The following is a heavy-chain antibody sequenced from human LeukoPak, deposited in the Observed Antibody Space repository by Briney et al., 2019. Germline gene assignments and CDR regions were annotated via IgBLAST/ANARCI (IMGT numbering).Heavy chain of an antibody. CDR1: GYTFTGYY. V-gene: IGHV1-2*04. CDR2: INPNSGGT. Sequence: ASVKVSCKASGYTFTGYYMHWVRQAPGQGLEWMGWINPNSGGTNYAQKFQGWVTMTRDTSISTAYMELSRLRSDDTAVYYCARGSDCGGDCYPGWFDPWGQGTLVTVSS. J-gene: IGHJ5*02. D-gene: IGHD2-21*02. CDR3: ARGSDCGGDCYPGWFDP.